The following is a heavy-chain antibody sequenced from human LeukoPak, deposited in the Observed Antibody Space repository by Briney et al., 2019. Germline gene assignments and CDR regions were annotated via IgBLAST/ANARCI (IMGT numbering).Heavy chain of an antibody. Sequence: GESLKISYKGSGYIFTTFWIGWVRQMPGKGLEWMGIIYPGDSNTRYRPSFQGQVTISADKSISTAYLQWSSLKASDTAMYYCARQDYYDSSGYLERADAFDIWGQGTMVTVSS. CDR2: IYPGDSNT. CDR1: GYIFTTFW. V-gene: IGHV5-51*01. CDR3: ARQDYYDSSGYLERADAFDI. D-gene: IGHD3-22*01. J-gene: IGHJ3*02.